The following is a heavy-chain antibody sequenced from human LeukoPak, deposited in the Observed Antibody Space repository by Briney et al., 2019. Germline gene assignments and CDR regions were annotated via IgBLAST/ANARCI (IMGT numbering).Heavy chain of an antibody. Sequence: PGGSLRLSCAASGFAFSSYGMHWVRQAPGKGLEWVAVIWYDGSNKYYADSVKGRFTISRDNSKSTLYLQMNSLRAEDTAVYYCAKDLRGYSYGSDVLDYWGQGTLVTVSS. CDR2: IWYDGSNK. V-gene: IGHV3-33*06. CDR1: GFAFSSYG. CDR3: AKDLRGYSYGSDVLDY. J-gene: IGHJ4*01. D-gene: IGHD5-18*01.